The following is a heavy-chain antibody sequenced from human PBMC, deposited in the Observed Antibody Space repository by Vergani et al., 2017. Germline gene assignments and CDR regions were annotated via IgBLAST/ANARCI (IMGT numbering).Heavy chain of an antibody. Sequence: VQLVESGGGLVQPGGSLRLSCAASGFTFSSNAMHWVRQAPGKGLEWVAVISYDGSNKYYADSVKGRFTISRDNSKNTLYLQMNSLRAEDTAVYYCARDSDVYYGSGSLYWGQGTLVTVSS. D-gene: IGHD3-10*01. V-gene: IGHV3-30-3*01. J-gene: IGHJ4*02. CDR1: GFTFSSNA. CDR2: ISYDGSNK. CDR3: ARDSDVYYGSGSLY.